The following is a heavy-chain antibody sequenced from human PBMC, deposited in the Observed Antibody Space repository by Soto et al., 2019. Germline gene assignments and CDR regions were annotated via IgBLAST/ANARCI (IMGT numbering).Heavy chain of an antibody. CDR2: IKQDGSEK. J-gene: IGHJ5*02. D-gene: IGHD3-3*01. V-gene: IGHV3-7*01. Sequence: GGSLRLSCAASGFTFSSYWMSWVRQAPGKWLEWVANIKQDGSEKYYVDSVKGRFPISRDNAKNSLYLQMNSLRAEDTAVYYCARDHDDFWSGYASAGPWGQGXLVTVYS. CDR1: GFTFSSYW. CDR3: ARDHDDFWSGYASAGP.